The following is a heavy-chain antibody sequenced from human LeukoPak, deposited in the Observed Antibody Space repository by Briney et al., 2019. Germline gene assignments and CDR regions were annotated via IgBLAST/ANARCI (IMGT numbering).Heavy chain of an antibody. CDR1: GFTFVDSG. D-gene: IGHD1-26*01. J-gene: IGHJ4*02. CDR2: IRYDGTNE. V-gene: IGHV3-30*02. Sequence: GGSLRLSCAASGFTFVDSGMNWVRQAPGKGLEWLTFIRYDGTNEYFADSVKGRFAISRDNSQKKLYLQMNNLRPEDTAPYYCARGTSSPGYFDLWGQGTQVTVSS. CDR3: ARGTSSPGYFDL.